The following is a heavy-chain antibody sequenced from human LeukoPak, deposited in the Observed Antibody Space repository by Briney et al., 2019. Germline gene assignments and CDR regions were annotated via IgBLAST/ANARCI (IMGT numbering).Heavy chain of an antibody. CDR2: FDPEDGET. J-gene: IGHJ4*02. V-gene: IGHV1-24*01. D-gene: IGHD6-13*01. CDR1: GYTLTELC. CDR3: PTGGKYSRSWYYSTY. Sequence: ASVTVACLVSGYTLTELCMHWVRPAPGKGREWVGGFDPEDGETIHAQKCEGTVTITEDTSPDTAYIGLSSLRPEDTAVYYCPTGGKYSRSWYYSTYSGQRTLVSPSS.